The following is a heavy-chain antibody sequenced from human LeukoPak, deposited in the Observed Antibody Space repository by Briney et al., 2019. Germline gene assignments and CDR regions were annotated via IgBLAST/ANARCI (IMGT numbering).Heavy chain of an antibody. J-gene: IGHJ4*02. Sequence: SETLSLTCAVYGGSFSGYYWSWIRQPPGKGLEWIGEINHSGSTNYNPSLKSRVTISVDTSKNQFSLKLSSVTAADTAVYYCARRGYSYGYVSRNYFDYWGQGTLVTVFS. D-gene: IGHD5-18*01. CDR1: GGSFSGYY. CDR3: ARRGYSYGYVSRNYFDY. V-gene: IGHV4-34*01. CDR2: INHSGST.